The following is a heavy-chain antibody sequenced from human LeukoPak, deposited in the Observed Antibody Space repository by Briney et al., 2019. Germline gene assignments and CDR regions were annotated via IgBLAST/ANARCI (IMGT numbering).Heavy chain of an antibody. CDR2: INPNSGGT. CDR1: GYTFTGYY. V-gene: IGHV1-2*02. CDR3: ARARSVRLRSYSFDY. Sequence: ASVKVSCKASGYTFTGYYMHWVRQAPGQGLEWMGWINPNSGGTNYAQKFQGRVTITRNTSISTAYMELSSLRSEDTAVYYCARARSVRLRSYSFDYWGQGTLVTVSS. D-gene: IGHD3-10*01. J-gene: IGHJ4*02.